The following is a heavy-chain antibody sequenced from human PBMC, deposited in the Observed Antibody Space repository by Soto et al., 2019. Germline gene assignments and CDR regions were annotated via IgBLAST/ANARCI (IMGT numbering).Heavy chain of an antibody. CDR1: GFTFSDYY. Sequence: GGSLRLSCAASGFTFSDYYMSWIRQAPGKGLEWVSYISSSSSYTNYADSVKGRFTISRDNAKNSLYLQMNSLRAEDTAVYYCARDRGYYDSSGYFGGMDVWGQGTTVTVSS. J-gene: IGHJ6*02. V-gene: IGHV3-11*06. CDR3: ARDRGYYDSSGYFGGMDV. CDR2: ISSSSSYT. D-gene: IGHD3-22*01.